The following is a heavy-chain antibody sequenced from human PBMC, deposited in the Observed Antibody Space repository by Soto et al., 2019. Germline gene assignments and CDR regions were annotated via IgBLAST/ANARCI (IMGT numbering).Heavy chain of an antibody. CDR3: AREWGSVYNSGAHAFDI. V-gene: IGHV1-18*01. CDR1: GYTFTSYG. D-gene: IGHD3-22*01. J-gene: IGHJ3*02. Sequence: QVQLVQSGAEVKKPGASVKVSCKASGYTFTSYGISWVREAPGQGLEWMGWISAYNGNTDYAQKLQGRVTMTTDTSTSAAYMELRSLRSDDTAVYYCAREWGSVYNSGAHAFDIWSQGTMVTVSS. CDR2: ISAYNGNT.